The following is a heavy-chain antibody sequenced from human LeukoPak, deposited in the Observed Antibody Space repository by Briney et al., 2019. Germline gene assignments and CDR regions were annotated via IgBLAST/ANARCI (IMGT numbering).Heavy chain of an antibody. J-gene: IGHJ4*02. V-gene: IGHV3-66*01. CDR3: AKGGADYGEYDY. CDR2: IFSGGST. CDR1: GFAVSGNY. Sequence: GGSLRLSCAASGFAVSGNYMSWVRQAPGKGLEWVSVIFSGGSTYYADSVKGRFTISRDTSKNTLYLQMNSLRAEDTAVYYCAKGGADYGEYDYWGQGTLVTVSS. D-gene: IGHD4-17*01.